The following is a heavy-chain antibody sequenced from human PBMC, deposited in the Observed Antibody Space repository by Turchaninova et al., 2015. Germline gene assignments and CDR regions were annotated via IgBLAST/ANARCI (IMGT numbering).Heavy chain of an antibody. V-gene: IGHV4-38-2*02. CDR3: ARERDDSSTPDF. CDR1: GYSIISDYY. Sequence: VPLQESGPGLVKPSEPPSLPSPVSGYSIISDYYWGWVRQPPGKGLEWIGTIYHSGSTYYNPSLKSRVTISVDTSKNQLSLKLTSVTAADTAVYYCARERDDSSTPDFWGQGTLVTVSS. CDR2: IYHSGST. J-gene: IGHJ4*02. D-gene: IGHD3-22*01.